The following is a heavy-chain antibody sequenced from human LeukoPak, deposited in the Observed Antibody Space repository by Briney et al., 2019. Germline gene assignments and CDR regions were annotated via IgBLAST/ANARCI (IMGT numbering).Heavy chain of an antibody. CDR2: IRYDGSNK. CDR1: GFTFSSYG. V-gene: IGHV3-30*02. D-gene: IGHD3-16*02. J-gene: IGHJ4*02. Sequence: PGGSLRLSCAASGFTFSSYGMHWVRQAPGKGLEWVAFIRYDGSNKYYADSVKGRFTISRDNSKNTLYLQMNSLRAEDTAVYYCAKLLSRLRLGELSTDDYWGQGTLVTVSS. CDR3: AKLLSRLRLGELSTDDY.